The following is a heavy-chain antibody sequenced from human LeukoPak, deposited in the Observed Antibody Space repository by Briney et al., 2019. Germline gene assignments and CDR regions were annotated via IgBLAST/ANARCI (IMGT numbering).Heavy chain of an antibody. V-gene: IGHV3-23*01. CDR2: ISGSGGST. D-gene: IGHD1-26*01. CDR3: AKTIVGATFTFGY. J-gene: IGHJ4*02. Sequence: ISGSGGSTYYADSVKGRFTISRDNSKNTLDLQMNSLTAEDTAVYYCAKTIVGATFTFGYWGQGTLVTVSS.